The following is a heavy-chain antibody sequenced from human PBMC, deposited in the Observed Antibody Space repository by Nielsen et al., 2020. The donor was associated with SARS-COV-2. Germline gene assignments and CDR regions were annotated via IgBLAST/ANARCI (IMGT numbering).Heavy chain of an antibody. D-gene: IGHD3-10*01. J-gene: IGHJ4*02. V-gene: IGHV3-64*01. CDR3: AREPLEGSYFDY. Sequence: GGSLRLSCAASGFTFSNYAMHWVRQAPGKGLEYVSVISYNGGKTYYANPVKGRFTISRDNSKNTLYLQMNSLRAEDTAVYYCAREPLEGSYFDYWGQGTLVTVSS. CDR1: GFTFSNYA. CDR2: ISYNGGKT.